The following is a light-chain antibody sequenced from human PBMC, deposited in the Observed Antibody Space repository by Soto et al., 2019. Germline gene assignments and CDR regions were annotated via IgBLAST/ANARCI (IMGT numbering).Light chain of an antibody. CDR1: QSVSSN. Sequence: EIVMTQSPATLSVSPGERATLSCRASQSVSSNLAWYPQKPGQAPRLLIYGASTRATGIPARFSGSGSGPEFTLTISSLQSEDFAVYYCQQYNNWPFTFGPGTKVDIK. V-gene: IGKV3-15*01. CDR3: QQYNNWPFT. CDR2: GAS. J-gene: IGKJ3*01.